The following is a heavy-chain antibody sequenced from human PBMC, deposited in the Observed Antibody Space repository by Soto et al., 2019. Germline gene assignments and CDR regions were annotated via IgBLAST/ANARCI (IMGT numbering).Heavy chain of an antibody. CDR2: ISAYNGNT. V-gene: IGHV1-18*01. CDR3: ARAVLGATRRDHYYYGMDV. J-gene: IGHJ6*02. D-gene: IGHD1-26*01. CDR1: GYTFTSYG. Sequence: ASVKVSCKASGYTFTSYGISWVRQAPGQGLEWMGWISAYNGNTNYAQKLQDRVTMTTDTSTSTVYMELRSLTSDDTVVYYCARAVLGATRRDHYYYGMDVWGQGTTVTVSS.